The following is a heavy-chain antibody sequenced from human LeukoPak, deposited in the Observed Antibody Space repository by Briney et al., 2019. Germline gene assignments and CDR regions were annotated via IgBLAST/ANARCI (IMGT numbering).Heavy chain of an antibody. CDR1: GFTSSDYY. J-gene: IGHJ6*02. Sequence: PRGSLRLSCAASGFTSSDYYMSWIRQAPGKGLEWVSYISSSGSTIYYADSVKGRFTISRDNAKNSLYLQMNSLRAEDTAVYYCARGPGAPGSYYYYYGMDVWGQGTTVTVSS. V-gene: IGHV3-11*01. CDR2: ISSSGSTI. CDR3: ARGPGAPGSYYYYYGMDV. D-gene: IGHD3-10*01.